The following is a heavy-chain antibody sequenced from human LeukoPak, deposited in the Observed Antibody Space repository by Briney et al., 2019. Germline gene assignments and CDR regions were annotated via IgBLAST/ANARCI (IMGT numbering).Heavy chain of an antibody. J-gene: IGHJ5*02. CDR2: IWYDGSNK. CDR1: GFTFSSYG. V-gene: IGHV3-33*01. D-gene: IGHD6-13*01. Sequence: GGSLRLSCAASGFTFSSYGMHWVRQAPGKGLEWVAVIWYDGSNKYYADSVKGRFTISRDNSKNTLYLQMNSLRAEDTAVYYCAPSEEKQQLDPWGQGTLVTVSS. CDR3: APSEEKQQLDP.